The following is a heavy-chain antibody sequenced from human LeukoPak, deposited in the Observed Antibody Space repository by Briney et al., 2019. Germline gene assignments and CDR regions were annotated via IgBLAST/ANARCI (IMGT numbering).Heavy chain of an antibody. D-gene: IGHD3-10*01. V-gene: IGHV4-59*01. Sequence: SETLSLTCTVSGGSISSYYWSWIRQPPGKGLEWIGYIYYSGSTNYNPSLKSRVTISVDTSKNQFSVRLSSVTAADTAVYYCARESLVGVRLFDYWGQGTLVTVSS. CDR3: ARESLVGVRLFDY. J-gene: IGHJ4*02. CDR1: GGSISSYY. CDR2: IYYSGST.